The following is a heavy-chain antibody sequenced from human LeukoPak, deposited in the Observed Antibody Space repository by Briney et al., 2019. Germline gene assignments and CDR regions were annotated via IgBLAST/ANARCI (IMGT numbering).Heavy chain of an antibody. CDR3: AKSTAVAGEFDY. D-gene: IGHD6-19*01. J-gene: IGHJ4*02. CDR1: GFTFSSYA. CDR2: ISGSGGST. V-gene: IGHV3-23*01. Sequence: GSLRLSCAASGFTFSSYAMSWVRQAPGKGLEWVSAISGSGGSTYYADSVKGRFTISRDNSKNTLYLQMNSLRAEDTAVYYCAKSTAVAGEFDYWGQGTLVTVSS.